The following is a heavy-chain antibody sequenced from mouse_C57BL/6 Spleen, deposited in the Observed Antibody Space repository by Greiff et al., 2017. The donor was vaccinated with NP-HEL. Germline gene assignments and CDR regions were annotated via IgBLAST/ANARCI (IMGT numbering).Heavy chain of an antibody. CDR2: IDPSDSYT. J-gene: IGHJ3*01. V-gene: IGHV1-59*01. D-gene: IGHD2-4*01. Sequence: QVQLQQPGAELVRPGTSVKLSCKASGYTFTSYWMHWVKQRPGQGLEWIGVIDPSDSYTNYNQKFKGKATLTVDTSSSTAYMQLSSLTSEDSAVYYCARSYDYDGVWFAYWGQGTLVTVSA. CDR3: ARSYDYDGVWFAY. CDR1: GYTFTSYW.